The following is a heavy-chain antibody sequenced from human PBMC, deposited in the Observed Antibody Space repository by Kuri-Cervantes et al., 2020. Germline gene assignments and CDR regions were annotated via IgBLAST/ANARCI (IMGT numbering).Heavy chain of an antibody. CDR1: GFPVSSDY. CDR3: AKEASYYGSGSYPDY. J-gene: IGHJ4*02. Sequence: LSLTCAVSGFPVSSDYMTWVRQAPGKGLQWVSLLYNAGTTIYADSVKGRFTISRDDSKNTLYLHMNSLRAEDTAVYYCAKEASYYGSGSYPDYWGQGTLVTVSS. V-gene: IGHV3-53*01. CDR2: LYNAGTT. D-gene: IGHD3-10*01.